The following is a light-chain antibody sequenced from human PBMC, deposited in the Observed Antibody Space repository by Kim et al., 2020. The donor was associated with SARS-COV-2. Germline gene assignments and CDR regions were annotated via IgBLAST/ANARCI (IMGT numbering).Light chain of an antibody. CDR2: EDK. J-gene: IGLJ3*02. CDR1: RGSNAGND. V-gene: IGLV6-57*03. Sequence: TVTTHSTRRRGSNAGNDVQGYQNRPGRAHTTVIYEDKQRPSGVPDRFSGSIDSSSNSASLTISGLKTEDEADYYCQSYDSSNHWVFGGGTQLTVL. CDR3: QSYDSSNHWV.